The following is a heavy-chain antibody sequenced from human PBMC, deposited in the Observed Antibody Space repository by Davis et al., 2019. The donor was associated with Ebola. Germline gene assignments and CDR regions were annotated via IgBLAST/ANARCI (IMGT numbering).Heavy chain of an antibody. CDR1: GGSFSGYY. Sequence: SETLSLTCAVYGGSFSGYYWSWIRQPPGKGLEWIGEINHSGSTNYNPSLKSRVTISVDTSKNQFSLKLSPVTAADTAVYYCARGGNYVPFDPWGQGTLVTVSS. D-gene: IGHD1-7*01. CDR3: ARGGNYVPFDP. CDR2: INHSGST. J-gene: IGHJ5*02. V-gene: IGHV4-34*01.